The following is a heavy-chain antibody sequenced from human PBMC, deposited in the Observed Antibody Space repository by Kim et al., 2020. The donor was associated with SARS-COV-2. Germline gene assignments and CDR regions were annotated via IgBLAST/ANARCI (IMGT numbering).Heavy chain of an antibody. CDR3: ARVSYYYDSRGYYFGY. J-gene: IGHJ4*02. Sequence: SVKGRFTISRDNAKNTLYLQMNSLRAEDTAVYYCARVSYYYDSRGYYFGYWGQGTLVTVSS. V-gene: IGHV3-74*01. D-gene: IGHD3-22*01.